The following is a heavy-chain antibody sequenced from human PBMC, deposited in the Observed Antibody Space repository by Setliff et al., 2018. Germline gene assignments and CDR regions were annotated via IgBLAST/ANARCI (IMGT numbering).Heavy chain of an antibody. Sequence: PGGSLRLSCAASGFTFSRYWMSWVRQAPGKGLEWVANIKQDGSEKYYVDSVKGRFTISRDNAKNSLYLQMNSLRAEDTAVHYCARDHVYGSQYYYYYYGMDVWGQGTTVTVSS. D-gene: IGHD3-10*01. CDR3: ARDHVYGSQYYYYYYGMDV. J-gene: IGHJ6*02. CDR1: GFTFSRYW. CDR2: IKQDGSEK. V-gene: IGHV3-7*01.